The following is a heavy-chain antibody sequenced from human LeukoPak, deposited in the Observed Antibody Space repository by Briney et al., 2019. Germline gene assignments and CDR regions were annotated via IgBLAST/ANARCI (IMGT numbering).Heavy chain of an antibody. D-gene: IGHD3-22*01. CDR3: ARDPVAEDSSGYSYFDY. J-gene: IGHJ4*02. CDR2: IYYSGST. CDR1: GGSISTYY. V-gene: IGHV4-59*12. Sequence: SETLSLTCTVSGGSISTYYWSWIRQPPGKGLEWIGYIYYSGSTYYNPSLKSRVTISVDTSKNQFSLKLSSVTAADTAVYYCARDPVAEDSSGYSYFDYWGQGTLVTVSS.